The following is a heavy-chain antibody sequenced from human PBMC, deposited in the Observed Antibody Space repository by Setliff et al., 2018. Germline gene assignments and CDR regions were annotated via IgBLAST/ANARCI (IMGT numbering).Heavy chain of an antibody. CDR1: GFTFSSYA. V-gene: IGHV3-23*01. CDR2: ISGSGGST. CDR3: AKDQGEEGSWLALDY. Sequence: GGSLRLSCAASGFTFSSYAITWVRQAPGKGLEWVSAISGSGGSTYYADSVKGRFTISRDNSKNTLYLQVNSLRAEDTAVYYCAKDQGEEGSWLALDYWGQGTLVTVSS. J-gene: IGHJ4*02. D-gene: IGHD6-13*01.